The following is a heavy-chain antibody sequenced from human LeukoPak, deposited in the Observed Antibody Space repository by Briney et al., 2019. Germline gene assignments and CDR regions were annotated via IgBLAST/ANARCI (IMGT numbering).Heavy chain of an antibody. J-gene: IGHJ4*02. Sequence: SETLSLTCTVSGGSISSGSYYWSWIRQPAGKGLEWIGRIYTSGSTNYNPSLKSRVTISVDTSKNQFSLKLSSVTAADTAVYYCARGVLEWLSFAYWGQGTLVTVSS. V-gene: IGHV4-61*02. CDR1: GGSISSGSYY. CDR3: ARGVLEWLSFAY. D-gene: IGHD3-3*01. CDR2: IYTSGST.